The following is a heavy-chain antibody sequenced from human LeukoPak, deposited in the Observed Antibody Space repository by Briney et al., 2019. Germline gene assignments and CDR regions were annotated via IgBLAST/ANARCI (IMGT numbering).Heavy chain of an antibody. D-gene: IGHD3-9*01. CDR1: GGSISSYY. V-gene: IGHV4-59*08. J-gene: IGHJ4*02. Sequence: SETLSLTCTVSGGSISSYYWSWIRQPPGKGLEGSGYIYYSGGTNYNPSLKSRVTISVDTTKNQFSLKLSSVTAADTAVYYAANRIRYFDWFPFDYWGQGTLVTVSS. CDR3: ANRIRYFDWFPFDY. CDR2: IYYSGGT.